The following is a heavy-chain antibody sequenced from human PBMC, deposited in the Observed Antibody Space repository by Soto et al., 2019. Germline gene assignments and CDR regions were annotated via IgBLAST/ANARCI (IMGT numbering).Heavy chain of an antibody. J-gene: IGHJ4*02. V-gene: IGHV3-7*01. Sequence: TGGSLRLSCTSSGSTLSSYWMSWVRQAPGQGLGWVASIKQDGSDKKYVDPVKGRFTISRDNAKNSLYLEMNSLRAEDTAVYYCARVWNDGRIDYWGRGTLVTVSS. CDR1: GSTLSSYW. CDR3: ARVWNDGRIDY. CDR2: IKQDGSDK. D-gene: IGHD1-1*01.